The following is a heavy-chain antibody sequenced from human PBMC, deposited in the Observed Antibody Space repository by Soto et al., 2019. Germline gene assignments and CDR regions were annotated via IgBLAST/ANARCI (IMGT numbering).Heavy chain of an antibody. Sequence: SETLSLTCTVSGGSISSGGYYWSWIRQHPGKGLEWIGYIYYSGSTYYNPSLKSRVTISVDTFKNQFSLKLSSVTAADTAVYYCASVGYYDSSGYYYYFDYWGQGTLVTVSS. CDR3: ASVGYYDSSGYYYYFDY. J-gene: IGHJ4*02. V-gene: IGHV4-31*03. CDR1: GGSISSGGYY. CDR2: IYYSGST. D-gene: IGHD3-22*01.